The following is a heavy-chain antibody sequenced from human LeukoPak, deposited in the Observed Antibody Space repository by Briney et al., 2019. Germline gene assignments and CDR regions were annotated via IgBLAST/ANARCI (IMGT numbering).Heavy chain of an antibody. CDR2: IIPILGIA. CDR3: ARSGSYPLDAFDI. V-gene: IGHV1-69*04. D-gene: IGHD1-26*01. J-gene: IGHJ3*02. CDR1: GGTFSSYA. Sequence: GSSVKVSCKASGGTFSSYAISWVRQAPGQGLEWMGRIIPILGIANYAQKFQGRVTITADKSTSTAYMELSSLRSEDTAVYYCARSGSYPLDAFDIWGQGTMVTVSS.